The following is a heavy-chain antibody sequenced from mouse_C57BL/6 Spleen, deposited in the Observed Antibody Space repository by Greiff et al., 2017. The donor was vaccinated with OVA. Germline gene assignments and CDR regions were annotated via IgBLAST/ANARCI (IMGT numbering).Heavy chain of an antibody. J-gene: IGHJ4*01. D-gene: IGHD4-1*01. CDR2: ISSGGSYT. Sequence: DVHLVESGGDLVKPGGSLKLSCAASGFTFSSYGMSWVRQTPDKRLEWVATISSGGSYTYYPDSVKGRFTISRDNAKNTLYLQMSSLKSEDTAMYYCARQRGGTYAMDYWGQGTSVTVSS. CDR3: ARQRGGTYAMDY. V-gene: IGHV5-6*01. CDR1: GFTFSSYG.